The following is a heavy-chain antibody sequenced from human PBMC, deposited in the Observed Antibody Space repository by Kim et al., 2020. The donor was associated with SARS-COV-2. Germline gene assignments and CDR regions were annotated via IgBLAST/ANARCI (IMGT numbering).Heavy chain of an antibody. Sequence: GGSLRLSCAASGFTFSSYSMNWVRQAPGKGLEWVSSISSSSSYIYYADSVKGRFTISRDNAKNSLYLQMNSLRAEDTAVCYCARDKGRGIQLWILDYWGQGTLVTVSS. CDR1: GFTFSSYS. J-gene: IGHJ4*02. V-gene: IGHV3-21*01. CDR3: ARDKGRGIQLWILDY. CDR2: ISSSSSYI. D-gene: IGHD5-18*01.